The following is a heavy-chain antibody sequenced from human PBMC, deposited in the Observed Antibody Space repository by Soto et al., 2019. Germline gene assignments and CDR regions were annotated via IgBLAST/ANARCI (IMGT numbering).Heavy chain of an antibody. V-gene: IGHV4-61*01. CDR1: GDSVSSGSSH. CDR3: ARLINAAFDF. D-gene: IGHD3-10*01. J-gene: IGHJ4*02. Sequence: QVHLQESGPGLVKPSETLSLTCTVSGDSVSSGSSHWNWIRQPPGKGLEWIGYIYSSGSTSYNPSLKSRVTTSVDTSKNQFSLKLRSVTAADTAVYYCARLINAAFDFWGQGTLVTVSS. CDR2: IYSSGST.